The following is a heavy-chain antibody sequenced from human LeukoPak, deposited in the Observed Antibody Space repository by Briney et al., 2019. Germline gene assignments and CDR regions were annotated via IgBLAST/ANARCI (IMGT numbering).Heavy chain of an antibody. CDR3: ARLGPVIAAAGSFDY. J-gene: IGHJ4*02. V-gene: IGHV5-51*01. D-gene: IGHD6-13*01. Sequence: GESLKISCKGSGYSFTGYWIGWVRQMPGKGLEWMGIIYPGDSDTRYSPSFQGQVTISADKSISTAYLQWSSLKASDTAMYYCARLGPVIAAAGSFDYWGQGTLVTVSS. CDR2: IYPGDSDT. CDR1: GYSFTGYW.